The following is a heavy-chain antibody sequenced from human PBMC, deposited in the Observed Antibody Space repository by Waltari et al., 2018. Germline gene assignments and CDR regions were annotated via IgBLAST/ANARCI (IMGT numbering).Heavy chain of an antibody. Sequence: EVQLVESGGGLVQPGGSLRLSCIASGFPLSGYWMHWVRQAPGKELVRVKRLKYDATGTTYAESVNRRFTSSRDNARNTLSLQMNSLRAEDTAVYYCARSDYPDFWGLGTLVTVSS. CDR3: ARSDYPDF. D-gene: IGHD3-16*01. J-gene: IGHJ4*02. CDR1: GFPLSGYW. CDR2: LKYDATGT. V-gene: IGHV3-74*01.